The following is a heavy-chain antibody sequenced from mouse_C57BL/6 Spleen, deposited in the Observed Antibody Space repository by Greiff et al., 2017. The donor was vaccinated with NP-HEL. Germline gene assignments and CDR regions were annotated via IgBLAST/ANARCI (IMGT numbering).Heavy chain of an antibody. V-gene: IGHV1-59*01. CDR1: GYTFTSYW. CDR2: IDPSDSYT. D-gene: IGHD1-1*01. J-gene: IGHJ1*03. CDR3: ARELRDWYFDV. Sequence: QVQLQQPGAELVRPGTSVKLSCKASGYTFTSYWMHWVKQRPGQGLEWIGVIDPSDSYTNYNQKFKGKATLTVDTSSSTAYMQLSSLTSEDSAVYYCARELRDWYFDVWGTGTTVTVSS.